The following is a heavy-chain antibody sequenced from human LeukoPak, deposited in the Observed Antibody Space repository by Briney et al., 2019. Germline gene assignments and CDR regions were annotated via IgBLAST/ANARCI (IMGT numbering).Heavy chain of an antibody. J-gene: IGHJ5*02. CDR1: GGSISSYY. CDR3: ARERINDYGDCNNWFDT. D-gene: IGHD4-17*01. CDR2: IYTSGST. Sequence: SETLSLTCTVSGGSISSYYWSWIRQPAGKGLEWIGRIYTSGSTNYNPSLKGRVTMSVDTSKNQFSLKLSSVTAADTAVYYCARERINDYGDCNNWFDTWGQGTLVTVSS. V-gene: IGHV4-4*07.